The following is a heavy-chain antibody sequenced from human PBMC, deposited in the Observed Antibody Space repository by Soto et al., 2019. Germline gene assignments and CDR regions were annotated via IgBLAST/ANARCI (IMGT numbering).Heavy chain of an antibody. D-gene: IGHD3-3*02. Sequence: SHTLSLTCAISGDSVSNNSAAWNWIRQSPSAGLEWLGRTYYRSKWFNNYALSVKGRITINPDTSKNQFSLQLNSVTPEDTAVHYCAREGRLAASIFHNWFDPWGQGTLVTVSS. J-gene: IGHJ5*02. CDR3: AREGRLAASIFHNWFDP. CDR2: TYYRSKWFN. V-gene: IGHV6-1*01. CDR1: GDSVSNNSAA.